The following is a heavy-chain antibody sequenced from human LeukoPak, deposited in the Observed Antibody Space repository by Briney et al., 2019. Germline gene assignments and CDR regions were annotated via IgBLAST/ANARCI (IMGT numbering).Heavy chain of an antibody. D-gene: IGHD6-19*01. J-gene: IGHJ6*02. V-gene: IGHV4-59*12. Sequence: PSETLSLTCTVSGGSISSYYWSWIRQPPGKGLEWIGYIYYSGSTNYNPSLKSRVTISVVTSKNQSSLKLSSVTAADTAVYYCARGLIAVAGTHYYYYGMDVWGQGTTVTVSS. CDR2: IYYSGST. CDR3: ARGLIAVAGTHYYYYGMDV. CDR1: GGSISSYY.